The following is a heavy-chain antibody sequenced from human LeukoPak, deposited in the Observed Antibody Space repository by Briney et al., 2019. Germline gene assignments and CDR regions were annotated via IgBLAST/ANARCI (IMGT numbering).Heavy chain of an antibody. V-gene: IGHV3-21*01. Sequence: NPGGSLRLSCAASGFTFSSYSMNWVRQAPGKGLEWVSSISSSSSYIYYADSVKGRFTISRDNAKNSLYLQMNSLRAEDTAVYYCARVEATIGDYYYYYYMDVWGKGTTVTVSS. J-gene: IGHJ6*03. CDR2: ISSSSSYI. CDR3: ARVEATIGDYYYYYYMDV. CDR1: GFTFSSYS. D-gene: IGHD5-12*01.